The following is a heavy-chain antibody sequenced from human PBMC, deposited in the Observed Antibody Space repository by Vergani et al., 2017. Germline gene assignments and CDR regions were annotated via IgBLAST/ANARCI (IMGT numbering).Heavy chain of an antibody. CDR2: IIPILGIA. D-gene: IGHD2-2*01. CDR1: GGTFSSYT. CDR3: ARERGFCSSTSCYPDY. Sequence: QVQLVQSGAEVKKPGSSVKVSCKASGGTFSSYTISWVRQAPGQGLEWMGRIIPILGIANYAQKFQGRVTITADKSTSTAYMELSSLRSDDTAVYYCARERGFCSSTSCYPDYWGQGTLVTVSS. V-gene: IGHV1-69*08. J-gene: IGHJ4*02.